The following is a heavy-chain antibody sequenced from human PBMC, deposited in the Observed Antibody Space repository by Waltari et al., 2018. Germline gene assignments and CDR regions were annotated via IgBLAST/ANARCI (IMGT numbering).Heavy chain of an antibody. J-gene: IGHJ6*02. D-gene: IGHD3-10*01. V-gene: IGHV3-33*01. CDR3: ARDWNGSGESYYYYGMDV. Sequence: QVQLVESGGGVVQPGRSLRLSCAASGFTFSSYGMNWVRQAPGKGLEWLAVIWYDGSNKYYADSVKGRFTISRDNSKNTLYLQMNSLRAEDTAVYYCARDWNGSGESYYYYGMDVWGQGTTVTVSS. CDR2: IWYDGSNK. CDR1: GFTFSSYG.